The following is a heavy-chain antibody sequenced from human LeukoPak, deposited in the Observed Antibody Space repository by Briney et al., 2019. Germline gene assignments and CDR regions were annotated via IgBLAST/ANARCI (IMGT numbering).Heavy chain of an antibody. V-gene: IGHV1-2*06. D-gene: IGHD6-6*01. CDR3: AREGLYSSSSGGVFDY. J-gene: IGHJ4*02. CDR2: INPNSGGT. CDR1: GYTFTCYY. Sequence: GASVKVSCKASGYTFTCYYMHWVRQAPGQGLEWMGRINPNSGGTNYAQKFQGRVTMTRDTSISTAYMELSRLRSEDTAVYYCAREGLYSSSSGGVFDYWGQGTLVTVSS.